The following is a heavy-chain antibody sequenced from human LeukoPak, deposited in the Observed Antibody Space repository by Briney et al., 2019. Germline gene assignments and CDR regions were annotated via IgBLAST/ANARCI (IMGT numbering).Heavy chain of an antibody. CDR2: ISGSGGST. D-gene: IGHD6-19*01. Sequence: PGGSLRLFCAASEFTFSSYAMSWVRQAPGEGLEWVSTISGSGGSTYYADSVKGRFTISRDNSINTLYLRMNSLRGEDTAVYYCVQGHSSGWYWLDPWGQGTLVTVSS. J-gene: IGHJ5*02. CDR1: EFTFSSYA. CDR3: VQGHSSGWYWLDP. V-gene: IGHV3-23*01.